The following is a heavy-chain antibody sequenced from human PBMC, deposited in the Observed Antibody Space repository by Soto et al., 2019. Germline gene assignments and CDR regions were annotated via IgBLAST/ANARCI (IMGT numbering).Heavy chain of an antibody. CDR3: ARDTYYYQSGSYDNAGMDV. J-gene: IGHJ6*02. V-gene: IGHV1-18*01. CDR2: ISAYNGNT. D-gene: IGHD3-10*01. Sequence: AASVKVSCKTSTYMFSNYGVSWVRQAPGQGLEWMGWISAYNGNTNYAQKFKGRVTLTTDTPTSTAYMELRSLRSDDTAVYYCARDTYYYQSGSYDNAGMDVWGQGTTVTVSS. CDR1: TYMFSNYG.